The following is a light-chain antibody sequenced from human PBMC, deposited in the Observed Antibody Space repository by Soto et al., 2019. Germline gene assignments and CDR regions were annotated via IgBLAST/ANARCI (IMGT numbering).Light chain of an antibody. CDR1: SSDVGGYEY. V-gene: IGLV2-14*01. J-gene: IGLJ1*01. CDR3: SSYRTGGSYV. CDR2: EVI. Sequence: QSVLTQPASVSGSPGQSITISCTGTSSDVGGYEYVSWYQQYPGKAPKLMIYEVIDRPAGAPRRFSGSKSGNTASLTITGLQAEDEADYYCSSYRTGGSYVFGTAPKVTVL.